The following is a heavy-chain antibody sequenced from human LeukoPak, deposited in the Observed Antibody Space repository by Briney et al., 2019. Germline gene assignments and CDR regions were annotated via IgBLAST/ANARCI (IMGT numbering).Heavy chain of an antibody. J-gene: IGHJ6*02. CDR3: AKGTRYSYGYGMDV. V-gene: IGHV3-9*01. CDR1: GFTFYDYA. Sequence: PGRSLRLSCAASGFTFYDYAMSWVRHAPGKGLEWVSGITWNSGSTGYADSVKGRFTISRENAKNSLYLQMNSLRAEDTALYYCAKGTRYSYGYGMDVWGQGTTVTVSS. D-gene: IGHD5-18*01. CDR2: ITWNSGST.